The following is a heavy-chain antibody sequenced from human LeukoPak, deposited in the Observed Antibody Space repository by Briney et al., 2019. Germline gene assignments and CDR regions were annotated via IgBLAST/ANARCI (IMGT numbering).Heavy chain of an antibody. D-gene: IGHD1-26*01. CDR2: INGDGIST. J-gene: IGHJ4*02. CDR3: ARDGWVDY. CDR1: GFTFSSYW. Sequence: RGSLRLSCAASGFTFSSYWMHWVRQAPGKGLVWVARINGDGISTTYADSVKGRFTISRDNARNTVYLQMISLRGEDTAVYYCARDGWVDYWGQGTLVTVSS. V-gene: IGHV3-74*01.